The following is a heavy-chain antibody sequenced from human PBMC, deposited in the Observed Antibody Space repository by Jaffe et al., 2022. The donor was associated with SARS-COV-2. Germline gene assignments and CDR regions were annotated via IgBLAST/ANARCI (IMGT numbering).Heavy chain of an antibody. J-gene: IGHJ4*02. CDR2: IYYSGST. CDR1: GGSISSSSYY. V-gene: IGHV4-39*01. D-gene: IGHD3-22*01. CDR3: ARRPHPYYDSSGGPDY. Sequence: QLQLQESGPGLVKPSETLSLTCTVSGGSISSSSYYWGWIRQPPGKGLEWIGSIYYSGSTYYNPSLKSRVTISVDTSKNQFSLKLSSVTAADTAVYYCARRPHPYYDSSGGPDYWGQGTLVTVSS.